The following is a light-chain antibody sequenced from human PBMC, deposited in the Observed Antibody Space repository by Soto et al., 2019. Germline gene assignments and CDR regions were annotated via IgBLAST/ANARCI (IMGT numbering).Light chain of an antibody. Sequence: EIVLTQSPGTLSLSPGERATLSCRTSQSVSSSYLAWYQQKPGQAPRLLIYGASSRATGIPDRFSGSGYGTDFTLTISRLEPEDFGVYYCQQYAGSPRTFGQGTKVEIK. V-gene: IGKV3-20*01. CDR3: QQYAGSPRT. CDR1: QSVSSSY. CDR2: GAS. J-gene: IGKJ1*01.